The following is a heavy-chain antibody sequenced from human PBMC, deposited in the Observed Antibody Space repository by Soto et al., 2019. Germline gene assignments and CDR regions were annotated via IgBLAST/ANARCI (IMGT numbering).Heavy chain of an antibody. CDR2: IYHSGST. Sequence: PSETLSLTCAVSGGSISSGGYSWSWIRQPPGKGLEWIGYIYHSGSTYYNPSLKSRVTISIDTSKNQFSLKLSSVTAADTAVYYCARSRAQENWFDPWGQGTLVTVSS. CDR1: GGSISSGGYS. J-gene: IGHJ5*02. CDR3: ARSRAQENWFDP. V-gene: IGHV4-30-2*02.